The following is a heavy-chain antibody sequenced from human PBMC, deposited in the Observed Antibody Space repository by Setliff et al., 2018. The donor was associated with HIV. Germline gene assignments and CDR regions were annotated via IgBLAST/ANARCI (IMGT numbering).Heavy chain of an antibody. Sequence: LRLSCAASGFTFSTYNMNWVRQAPGKGLEWVSSISASSSYIYYADSVKGRFTISRDNARNSLYLQMNSLRAEDTAVYYCARVDGYGGYYCAKGRRPVDLVSTSIRYYFYMGVWGKGTTVTVSS. CDR3: ARVDGYGGYYCAKGRRPVDLVSTSIRYYFYMGV. J-gene: IGHJ6*03. CDR2: ISASSSYI. CDR1: GFTFSTYN. D-gene: IGHD5-12*01. V-gene: IGHV3-21*01.